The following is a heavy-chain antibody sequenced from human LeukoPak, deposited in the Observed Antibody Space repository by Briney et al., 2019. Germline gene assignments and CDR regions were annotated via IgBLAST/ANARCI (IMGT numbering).Heavy chain of an antibody. D-gene: IGHD4-17*01. V-gene: IGHV4-59*11. CDR2: ISHIGRT. J-gene: IGHJ3*02. Sequence: PETLSLTCAVSGDPFSSHYWTWIRQSPGTGLEWIGYISHIGRTNYNPSLKSRVTISIGTSKNQFSLKLRSVTAADTAVYYCARDLVTVTKGFDIWGQGTMVSVSS. CDR1: GDPFSSHY. CDR3: ARDLVTVTKGFDI.